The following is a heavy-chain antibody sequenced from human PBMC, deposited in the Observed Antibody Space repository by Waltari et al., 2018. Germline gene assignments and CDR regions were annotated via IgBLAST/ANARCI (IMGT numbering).Heavy chain of an antibody. Sequence: QVQLQESGPGLVKPSETLSLTCTVPGGSISSYYWRWMRQPPGKGREWIGYIYTSGSTNYTPSLKSRVTISVDTSKNQFSLKLSSVTAADTAVYYCARSSSSTLYYYYYYMDVWGKGTTVTVSS. D-gene: IGHD6-6*01. CDR1: GGSISSYY. CDR3: ARSSSSTLYYYYYYMDV. CDR2: IYTSGST. J-gene: IGHJ6*03. V-gene: IGHV4-4*09.